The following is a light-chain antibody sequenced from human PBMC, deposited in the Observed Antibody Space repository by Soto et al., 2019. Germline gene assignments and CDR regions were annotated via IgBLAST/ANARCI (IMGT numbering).Light chain of an antibody. Sequence: EIVMTQSPATLSVSPGERATLSCRARQSVSSKLAWYQQKPGQGPRLLIYGASTRATGIPDRFSASGSGTEFTLTISSLQSEDFAVYYCQHYSTWLWTFGQGTKVEIQ. CDR2: GAS. V-gene: IGKV3-15*01. CDR1: QSVSSK. J-gene: IGKJ1*01. CDR3: QHYSTWLWT.